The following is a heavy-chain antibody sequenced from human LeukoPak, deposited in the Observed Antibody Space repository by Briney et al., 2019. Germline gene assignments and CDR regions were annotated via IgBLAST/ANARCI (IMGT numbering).Heavy chain of an antibody. Sequence: GALRLSCVASGFTFSDYYMSGIRQAPGKGLDGVSYICSSCSTIYYEDSGKGQFTISMNNDKNSLYLKMNSLRGEDTAVYYCARRETSYSDSGGYSIDGFDIWGQGTMVTVSS. V-gene: IGHV3-11*01. J-gene: IGHJ3*02. CDR2: ICSSCSTI. CDR3: ARRETSYSDSGGYSIDGFDI. CDR1: GFTFSDYY. D-gene: IGHD3-22*01.